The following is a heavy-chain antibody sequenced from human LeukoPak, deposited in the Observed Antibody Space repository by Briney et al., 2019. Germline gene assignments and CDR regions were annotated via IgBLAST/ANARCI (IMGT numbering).Heavy chain of an antibody. Sequence: QSGGSLRLSCAASGLIVSNYWMSWVRQAPGKGLEWVANIKQDGSEKYYVDSVKGRFTISRDNVKNSLYLQMNSLRAEDTAVYYCAKGGRYSSSPKFDYWGQGTLVTVSS. CDR1: GLIVSNYW. V-gene: IGHV3-7*03. CDR3: AKGGRYSSSPKFDY. D-gene: IGHD6-13*01. J-gene: IGHJ4*02. CDR2: IKQDGSEK.